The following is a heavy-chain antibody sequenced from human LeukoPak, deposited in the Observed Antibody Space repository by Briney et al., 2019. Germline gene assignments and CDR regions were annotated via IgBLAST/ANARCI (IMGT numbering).Heavy chain of an antibody. CDR2: IYSDYSGST. D-gene: IGHD3-10*01. J-gene: IGHJ4*02. CDR1: GGSISSYY. CDR3: ARHPELYFFDY. V-gene: IGHV4-59*08. Sequence: SETLSLTCTVSGGSISSYYWSWIRQPPGKGLEWIGYIYSDYSGSTKYNPSLESRVAISVDTSKNQVSLTLSSVTAADTAVYYCARHPELYFFDYWGQGTLVTVSS.